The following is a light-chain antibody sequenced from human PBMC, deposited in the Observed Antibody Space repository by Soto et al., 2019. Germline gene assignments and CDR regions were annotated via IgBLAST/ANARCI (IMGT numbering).Light chain of an antibody. CDR1: QSISSW. Sequence: DIQMTQSPSTPSASVGDRVTITCRASQSISSWLAWYQQKPGKAPNLLIYDVSSLESGVSSRFSGSGSGTELTLTIRRLQPDDFATYYCQQYNSYSLFGGGTKV. CDR3: QQYNSYSL. V-gene: IGKV1-5*01. CDR2: DVS. J-gene: IGKJ4*01.